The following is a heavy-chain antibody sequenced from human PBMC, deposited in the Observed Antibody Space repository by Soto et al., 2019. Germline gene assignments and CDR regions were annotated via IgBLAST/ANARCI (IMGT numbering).Heavy chain of an antibody. CDR1: GESFGVYY. CDR2: INHSGSS. V-gene: IGHV4-34*02. J-gene: IGHJ4*01. D-gene: IGHD3-10*01. Sequence: QVQVQQWGAGLLKPSETLSLTCAVYGESFGVYYWSWIRQPPGKGLEWIGEINHSGSSNYNPSLKSRVIMSLDTSKNQFSLKVNSVTAADTAVYYCARGPMVRGIVWGQGTLVTVSS. CDR3: ARGPMVRGIV.